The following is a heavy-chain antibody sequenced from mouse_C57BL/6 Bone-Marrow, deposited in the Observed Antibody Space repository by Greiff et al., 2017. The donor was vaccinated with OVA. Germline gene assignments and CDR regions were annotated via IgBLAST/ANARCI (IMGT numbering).Heavy chain of an antibody. Sequence: QVQLQQSGPGLVQPSQSLSTTCTVSGFSLTSYGVHWVRQSPGKGLEWLGVIWSGGSTDYNAAFISRLSISKDNSKSQVFFKMNSLQADDTAIYYCASIYYDYEFAYWGQGTLVTVSA. V-gene: IGHV2-2*01. CDR3: ASIYYDYEFAY. D-gene: IGHD2-4*01. J-gene: IGHJ3*01. CDR1: GFSLTSYG. CDR2: IWSGGST.